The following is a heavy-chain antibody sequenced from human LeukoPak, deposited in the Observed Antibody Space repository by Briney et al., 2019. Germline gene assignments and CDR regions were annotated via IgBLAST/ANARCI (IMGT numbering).Heavy chain of an antibody. CDR3: ARDFSVAFAFDI. D-gene: IGHD3-3*01. J-gene: IGHJ3*02. CDR2: IYHSGST. CDR1: GYSISSGYY. V-gene: IGHV4-38-2*02. Sequence: SETLSLTCTVSGYSISSGYYWGWIRQPPGKGLEWIGSIYHSGSTYYNPSLKSRVTMSVDTSKNQFSLKLSSVTAADTAVYYCARDFSVAFAFDIWGQGTMVTVSS.